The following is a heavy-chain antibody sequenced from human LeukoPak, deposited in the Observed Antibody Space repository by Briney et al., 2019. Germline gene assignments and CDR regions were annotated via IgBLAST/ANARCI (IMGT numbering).Heavy chain of an antibody. V-gene: IGHV1-69*05. Sequence: GASVKVSCKASGGTFSSYAISWVRQAPGQGLEWMGRIIPIFGTANYAQKFQGRVTITTDESTSTAYMELSSLRSEDTAVYYCAREDIVVVVAAGPRLTNWGQGTLVTVSS. J-gene: IGHJ4*02. D-gene: IGHD2-15*01. CDR1: GGTFSSYA. CDR3: AREDIVVVVAAGPRLTN. CDR2: IIPIFGTA.